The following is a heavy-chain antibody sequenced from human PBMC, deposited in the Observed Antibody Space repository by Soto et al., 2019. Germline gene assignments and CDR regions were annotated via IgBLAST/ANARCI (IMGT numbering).Heavy chain of an antibody. CDR3: ARAQYGSGKRFDP. CDR2: ISAYNGNT. V-gene: IGHV1-18*01. D-gene: IGHD3-10*01. Sequence: ASVKVSCKASGYTFTGYGISWVRQAPGQGLEWMGWISAYNGNTNYAQKLQGRVTMTTDTSTSTAYMELSSLRSEDTAVYYCARAQYGSGKRFDPWGQGTLVTVSS. CDR1: GYTFTGYG. J-gene: IGHJ5*02.